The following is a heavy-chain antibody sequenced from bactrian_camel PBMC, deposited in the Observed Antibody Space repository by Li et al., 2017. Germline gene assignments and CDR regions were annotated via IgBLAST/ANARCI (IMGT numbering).Heavy chain of an antibody. Sequence: VQLVESGGGSVQAGGSLTLSCTVSGLTFTGYAMGWFRQAPGKEREGVATVFRRGVSTWYADSVKGRFTISRDNAKNTLYLLMNSLEPEDTALYHCAAERFASVGSDPSFFRYRGQGTQVTVS. CDR2: VFRRGVST. CDR1: GLTFTGYA. V-gene: IGHV3S63*01. J-gene: IGHJ6*01. CDR3: AAERFASVGSDPSFFRY. D-gene: IGHD4*01.